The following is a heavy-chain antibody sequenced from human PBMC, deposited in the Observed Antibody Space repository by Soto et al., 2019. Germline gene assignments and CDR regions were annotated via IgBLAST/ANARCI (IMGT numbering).Heavy chain of an antibody. CDR1: GFTFSSYA. D-gene: IGHD3-10*01. CDR3: ARDQVGELFSGGFDP. J-gene: IGHJ5*02. V-gene: IGHV3-30-3*01. Sequence: GGSLRLSCAASGFTFSSYAMHWVRQAPGKGLEWVAVISYDGSNKYYADSVKGRFTISRDNSKNTLYLQMNSLRAEDTAVYYCARDQVGELFSGGFDPWGQGTLVTVSS. CDR2: ISYDGSNK.